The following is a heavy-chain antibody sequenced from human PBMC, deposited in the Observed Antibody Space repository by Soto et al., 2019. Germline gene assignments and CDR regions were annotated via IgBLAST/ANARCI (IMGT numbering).Heavy chain of an antibody. Sequence: QVQLVQSGAEVKKPGSSVKVSCKASGGTFSSLAISWVRQAPGQGLEWMGGLVPVFGTANYAQKFQDRVTITADKSTSTSYMELSSLRSEDTAVYYFARSPGVFDYWGQGNLVTVSS. CDR3: ARSPGVFDY. J-gene: IGHJ4*02. V-gene: IGHV1-69*06. CDR1: GGTFSSLA. D-gene: IGHD3-10*01. CDR2: LVPVFGTA.